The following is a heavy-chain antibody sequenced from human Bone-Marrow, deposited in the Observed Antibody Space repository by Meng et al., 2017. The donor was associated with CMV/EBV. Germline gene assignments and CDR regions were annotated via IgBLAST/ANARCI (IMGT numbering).Heavy chain of an antibody. Sequence: GESLKISCAASGFTFDDNGMSWVRQAPGKGLEWVSLISWDGGSTYYADSVKGRFTISRDNSKNSLYLQMNSLRAEDTALYYCAKGYDNYYYYGMDVWGQGTTVTVSS. D-gene: IGHD5-12*01. J-gene: IGHJ6*02. CDR3: AKGYDNYYYYGMDV. V-gene: IGHV3-43D*03. CDR1: GFTFDDNG. CDR2: ISWDGGST.